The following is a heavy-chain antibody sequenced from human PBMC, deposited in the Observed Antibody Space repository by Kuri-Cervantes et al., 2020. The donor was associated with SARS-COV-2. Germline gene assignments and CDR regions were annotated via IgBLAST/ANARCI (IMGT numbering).Heavy chain of an antibody. V-gene: IGHV3-30*02. J-gene: IGHJ4*02. D-gene: IGHD5-18*01. CDR3: ANDGGDTVLLFDY. CDR2: IRYDGSNK. CDR1: GFTFSSYG. Sequence: GESLKISCAASGFTFSSYGMHWVRQAPGKGLEWVAFIRYDGSNKYYADSVKGRVTISRDSSKNSLYLQMNSLRAEDTAVYYCANDGGDTVLLFDYWGQGTLVTVSS.